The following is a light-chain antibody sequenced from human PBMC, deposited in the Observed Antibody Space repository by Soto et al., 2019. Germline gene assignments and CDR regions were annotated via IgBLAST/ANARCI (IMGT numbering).Light chain of an antibody. CDR3: QSYDSNTVV. CDR1: SGAIASNS. J-gene: IGLJ2*01. Sequence: NFMLTQPHSVSESPGKTVIISCTRSSGAIASNSVQWYQQRPGSAPSTVIYEDNQRPSGVPDRFSGSTDGSSNSASLTISGLQTEAEADYYCQSYDSNTVVFGGGTKLTVL. CDR2: EDN. V-gene: IGLV6-57*04.